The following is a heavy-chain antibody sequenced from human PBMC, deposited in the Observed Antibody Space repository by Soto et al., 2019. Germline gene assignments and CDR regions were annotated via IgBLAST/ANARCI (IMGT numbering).Heavy chain of an antibody. J-gene: IGHJ4*02. CDR1: GFTFSSYS. CDR3: ARDRVAVAGTKGPTLTDY. D-gene: IGHD6-19*01. CDR2: ISSSSSYI. V-gene: IGHV3-21*01. Sequence: GGSLRLSCAASGFTFSSYSMNWVRQAPGKGLEWVSSISSSSSYIYYADSVKGRFTISRDNAKNSLYLQMNSLRAEDTAVYYCARDRVAVAGTKGPTLTDYWGQGTLVTVSS.